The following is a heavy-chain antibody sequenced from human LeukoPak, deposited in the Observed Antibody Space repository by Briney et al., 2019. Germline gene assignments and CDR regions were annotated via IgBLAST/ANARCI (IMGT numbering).Heavy chain of an antibody. CDR1: GFTFSDYY. CDR3: AKEDSSGLSVDAFDI. J-gene: IGHJ3*02. D-gene: IGHD6-19*01. V-gene: IGHV3-11*01. CDR2: ISSSGSTI. Sequence: GSLRLSCAASGFTFSDYYMSWIRQAPGKGLEWVSYISSSGSTIYYADSVKGRFTISRDNAKNSLYLQMNSLRAEDTALYYCAKEDSSGLSVDAFDIWGQGTMVTVSS.